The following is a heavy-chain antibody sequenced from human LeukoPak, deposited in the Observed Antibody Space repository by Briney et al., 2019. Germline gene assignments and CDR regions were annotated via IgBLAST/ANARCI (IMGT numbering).Heavy chain of an antibody. Sequence: PSETLSLTCTVSGYSISSGYYWGWIRQPPGKGLEWIGSIYHSGSTYYNSSLKSRVTISVDTSKNQFSLKLSSVTAADTAVYYCARDPLLTGYIGVWGQGTLVTVSS. CDR2: IYHSGST. CDR3: ARDPLLTGYIGV. J-gene: IGHJ4*02. CDR1: GYSISSGYY. D-gene: IGHD3-9*01. V-gene: IGHV4-38-2*02.